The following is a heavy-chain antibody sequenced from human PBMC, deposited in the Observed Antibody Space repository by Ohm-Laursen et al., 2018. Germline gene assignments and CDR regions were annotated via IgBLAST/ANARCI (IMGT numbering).Heavy chain of an antibody. CDR2: ISYDGSNK. Sequence: SLRLSCAASGFTFSNYGMHWVRQTPGKGLEWVAVISYDGSNKDYADSVQGRFTISRDNSKNTLYLQMNSLRAEDTAVFYCAKPPRAYSTGWFPDYWGQGTLVTVSS. D-gene: IGHD6-19*01. CDR3: AKPPRAYSTGWFPDY. V-gene: IGHV3-30*18. J-gene: IGHJ4*02. CDR1: GFTFSNYG.